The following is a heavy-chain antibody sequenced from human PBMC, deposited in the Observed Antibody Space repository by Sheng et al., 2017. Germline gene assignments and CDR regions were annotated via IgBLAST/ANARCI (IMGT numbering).Heavy chain of an antibody. J-gene: IGHJ4*02. V-gene: IGHV3-74*01. D-gene: IGHD3-22*01. CDR1: GFTFSSYR. CDR2: INSDGSST. Sequence: EVQLVESGGGLVQPGGSLRLSCVASGFTFSSYRMDWVRQAPGKGLVWVSHINSDGSSTNYADSVKGRFTISRDNSENTLYLQLNSLRVEDTAVYYCAKGLGTSGYHDYWGQGTLVTVSS. CDR3: AKGLGTSGYHDY.